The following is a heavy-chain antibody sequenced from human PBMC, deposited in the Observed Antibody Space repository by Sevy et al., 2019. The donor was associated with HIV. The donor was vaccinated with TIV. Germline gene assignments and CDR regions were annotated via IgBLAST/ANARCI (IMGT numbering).Heavy chain of an antibody. CDR1: GFTFSGDD. D-gene: IGHD2-2*01. J-gene: IGHJ4*02. CDR2: IGVGGDT. CDR3: TREVPTGDSTSWFKHFDS. Sequence: GGSLRLSCAASGFTFSGDDMHWVRQPTGKGLEWVSGIGVGGDTYYAASVKGRFTISRENAESSLYLQMDSLRPVDTAVYYCTREVPTGDSTSWFKHFDSWGQGTLVTVSS. V-gene: IGHV3-13*01.